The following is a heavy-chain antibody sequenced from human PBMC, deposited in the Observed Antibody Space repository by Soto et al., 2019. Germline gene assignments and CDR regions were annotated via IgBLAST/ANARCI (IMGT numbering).Heavy chain of an antibody. V-gene: IGHV4-59*08. J-gene: IGHJ4*02. Sequence: PSETLSLTCTVSGGSISSYYWRWIRQPPGKGLEWIGYIYYSGSTNYNPSQKSRVTISVDTSKKQFSLNQSSVTAADTAVYYCARHQGYSYGSGSYYTESGGQGTLVTVS. D-gene: IGHD3-10*01. CDR2: IYYSGST. CDR1: GGSISSYY. CDR3: ARHQGYSYGSGSYYTES.